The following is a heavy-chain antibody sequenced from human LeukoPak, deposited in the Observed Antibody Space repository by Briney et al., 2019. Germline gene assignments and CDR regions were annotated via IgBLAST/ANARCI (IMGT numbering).Heavy chain of an antibody. V-gene: IGHV1-8*01. CDR1: GYTFTSYD. CDR2: MNPNSGNT. Sequence: ASVKVSCKASGYTFTSYDINWVRQATGQGLEWMVWMNPNSGNTGYAQKFQGRVTMTRNTSISTAYMELSSLRSEDTAVYYCASASGSYFGVQAFDIWGQGTMVTVSS. D-gene: IGHD1-26*01. J-gene: IGHJ3*02. CDR3: ASASGSYFGVQAFDI.